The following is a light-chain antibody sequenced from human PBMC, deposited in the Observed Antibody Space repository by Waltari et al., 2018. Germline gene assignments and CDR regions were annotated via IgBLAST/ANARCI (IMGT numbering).Light chain of an antibody. CDR1: SRDIGRYTF. J-gene: IGLJ2*01. V-gene: IGLV2-8*01. Sequence: QSALTQPPSASGSLGQSVTIPCTGTSRDIGRYTFVSWYQQYPGNAPKLIIFEVTKRPSGVPDRFSGSKSGNTASLTVAGLQAEDEADYYCSSYGGSNDVIFGGGTKITVL. CDR2: EVT. CDR3: SSYGGSNDVI.